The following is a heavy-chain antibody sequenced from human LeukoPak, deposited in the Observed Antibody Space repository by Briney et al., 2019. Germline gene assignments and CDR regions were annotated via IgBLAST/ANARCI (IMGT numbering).Heavy chain of an antibody. Sequence: PGGSLRLSCAASGFTFSSYWMSWVRQAPGKGLEWVANIKQDGSEKYYVDSVKGRFTISRDNAKNSLYLQMNSLRAEDTAVYYCARHNPSYDFWSGLQGAFDIWGQGTMVTVSS. CDR2: IKQDGSEK. CDR3: ARHNPSYDFWSGLQGAFDI. V-gene: IGHV3-7*01. CDR1: GFTFSSYW. D-gene: IGHD3-3*01. J-gene: IGHJ3*02.